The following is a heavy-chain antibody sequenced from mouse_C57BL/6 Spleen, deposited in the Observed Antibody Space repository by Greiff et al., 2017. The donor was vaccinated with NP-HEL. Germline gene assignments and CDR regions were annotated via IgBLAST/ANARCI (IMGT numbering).Heavy chain of an antibody. CDR1: GYTFTSYG. J-gene: IGHJ4*01. Sequence: QVQLQESGAELARPGASVKLSCTASGYTFTSYGISWVKQRTGQGLEWIGEIYPRSGNTYYNEKFKGKATLTADKSSSTAYLELRSLTSEDSAVFFCARPYGSSPYYAMDYWGQGTSVTVSS. CDR3: ARPYGSSPYYAMDY. V-gene: IGHV1-81*01. D-gene: IGHD1-1*01. CDR2: IYPRSGNT.